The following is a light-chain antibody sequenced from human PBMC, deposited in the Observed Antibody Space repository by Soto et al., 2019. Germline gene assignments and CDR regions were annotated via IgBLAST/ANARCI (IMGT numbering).Light chain of an antibody. CDR2: GAS. CDR3: QQYGSPPIT. V-gene: IGKV3-20*01. CDR1: QSVSSK. Sequence: EVVLTQSPGTLSFSPGERATLSCRASQSVSSKLVWYQQKPGQAPRFLIYGASNRATGTPDRFSGSGSGTDFTLTISRLEPEDFAVYYCQQYGSPPITFGQGTRLEIK. J-gene: IGKJ5*01.